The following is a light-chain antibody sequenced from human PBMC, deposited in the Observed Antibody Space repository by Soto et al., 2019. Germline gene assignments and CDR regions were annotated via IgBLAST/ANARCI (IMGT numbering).Light chain of an antibody. Sequence: EIVLTQSPGTLSLSPGERATLSCRASQSVSSDLAWYHQKPGQAPRLLIYDASNRATGIPARFSVSGSGTGFNLTISSREPEDVAVYYCQQRSNWPPGFTFGRGTKGDIK. V-gene: IGKV3-11*01. CDR3: QQRSNWPPGFT. CDR1: QSVSSD. CDR2: DAS. J-gene: IGKJ3*01.